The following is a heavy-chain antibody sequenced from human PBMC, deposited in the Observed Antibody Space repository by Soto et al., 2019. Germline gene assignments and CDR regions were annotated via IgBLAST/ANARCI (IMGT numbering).Heavy chain of an antibody. CDR3: ARRTPLYASESSRFDP. CDR1: GGSITSSDYY. V-gene: IGHV4-39*01. Sequence: SESLRLTCTVSGGSITSSDYYWGWIRRHPGKGLEWVGTIDYSGGTTYNPSLESRVTISVDTSKNQFSLRLSFVTAADTAVYYCARRTPLYASESSRFDPWGQGALVTVS. D-gene: IGHD3-10*01. J-gene: IGHJ5*02. CDR2: IDYSGGT.